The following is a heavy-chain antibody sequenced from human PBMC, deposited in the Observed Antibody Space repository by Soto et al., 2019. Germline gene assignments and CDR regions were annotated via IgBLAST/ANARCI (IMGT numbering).Heavy chain of an antibody. V-gene: IGHV4-59*08. CDR1: GGSISSYY. D-gene: IGHD3-22*01. Sequence: SETLSLTCTVAGGSISSYYWNWIRQPPGKGLEWIGYIYYSGTINYNPSLESRVTISVDTSKNQFSLKLSSVTAADTAVYYCAVYYYDSSGYTFDDWGQGTLVTVSS. CDR2: IYYSGTI. J-gene: IGHJ4*02. CDR3: AVYYYDSSGYTFDD.